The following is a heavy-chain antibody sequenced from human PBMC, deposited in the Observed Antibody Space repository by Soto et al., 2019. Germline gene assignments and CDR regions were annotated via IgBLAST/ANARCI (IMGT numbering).Heavy chain of an antibody. V-gene: IGHV4-34*01. J-gene: IGHJ4*02. Sequence: PSETLSLTCAVYGGSFRAYYWSWIRQPPGKGLEWIGEINHSGSTNYNPSLKSRVTISVDTSKNQFSLKLSSVTAADPAVYYCARGQAVPSPHYFDYWGQGTLVTVSS. CDR3: ARGQAVPSPHYFDY. CDR1: GGSFRAYY. CDR2: INHSGST.